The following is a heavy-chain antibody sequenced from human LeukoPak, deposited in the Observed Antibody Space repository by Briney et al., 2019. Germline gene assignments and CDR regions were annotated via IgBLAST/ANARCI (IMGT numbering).Heavy chain of an antibody. J-gene: IGHJ4*02. V-gene: IGHV4-31*03. CDR3: ARAYRFGVVIASFDY. Sequence: SETLSLTCIVSGGSISSGGYYWSWIRQHPGKGLEWIGYIYYSGSTYYNPSLKSRVTISVDTSKNQFSLKLSSVTAADTAVYYCARAYRFGVVIASFDYWGQGTLVTVSS. CDR2: IYYSGST. CDR1: GGSISSGGYY. D-gene: IGHD3-3*01.